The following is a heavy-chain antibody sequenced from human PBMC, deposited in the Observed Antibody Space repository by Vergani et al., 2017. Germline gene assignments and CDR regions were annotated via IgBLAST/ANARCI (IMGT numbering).Heavy chain of an antibody. J-gene: IGHJ3*02. CDR1: GGYISSYY. CDR3: ARNPYCGGDCYSDAFDI. Sequence: QVQLQESGPGLVKPSETLSLTCTVSGGYISSYYWSWIRQPPGKGLEWIGYIYYSGSTNYNPSLNSRVTISVDTSKNQFSRKLSSVTAADTAVYYCARNPYCGGDCYSDAFDIWGQGTMVTVSS. CDR2: IYYSGST. D-gene: IGHD2-21*02. V-gene: IGHV4-59*01.